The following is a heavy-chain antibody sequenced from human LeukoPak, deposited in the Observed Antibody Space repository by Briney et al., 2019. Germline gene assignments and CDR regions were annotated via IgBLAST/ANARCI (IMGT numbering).Heavy chain of an antibody. J-gene: IGHJ6*02. CDR3: ARWRRYCTNGVCPESYGMDV. CDR1: GGSISSYY. D-gene: IGHD2-8*01. V-gene: IGHV4-59*08. Sequence: PSETLSLTCTVSGGSISSYYWSWIRQPPGKGLEWIGYIYYSGSTNYNPSLKSRVTISVDTSKNQFSLKLSSVTAADTAVYYCARWRRYCTNGVCPESYGMDVWGQGTTVTVSS. CDR2: IYYSGST.